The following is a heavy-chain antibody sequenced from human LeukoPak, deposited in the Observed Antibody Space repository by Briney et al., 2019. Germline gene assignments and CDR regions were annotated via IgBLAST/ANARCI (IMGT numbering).Heavy chain of an antibody. Sequence: SETLSLTCTVSGDSISSGGYYGSWIRQHPGKGLEWIGYIFHSGSTYYNPSLKSRVTMSVDTSQNQFSLTLSPVTAADTAVYFCARDRVRGIMPSAGFDPWGQGTPVTVSS. CDR3: ARDRVRGIMPSAGFDP. CDR1: GDSISSGGYY. D-gene: IGHD3-10*01. CDR2: IFHSGST. J-gene: IGHJ5*02. V-gene: IGHV4-31*03.